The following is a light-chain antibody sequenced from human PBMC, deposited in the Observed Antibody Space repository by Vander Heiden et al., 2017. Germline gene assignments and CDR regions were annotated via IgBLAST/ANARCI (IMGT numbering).Light chain of an antibody. CDR1: SSDVGGYNY. V-gene: IGLV2-8*01. Sequence: QSALTQPPSASGSPGRSVTISCTGTSSDVGGYNYVSWFQQHPGKAPKLMIYEVSKRSSGVPDRFSGSKSGNTASLTVSGLQAEDEADYYCSSYAGSNNPYVFGTGTKVT. CDR3: SSYAGSNNPYV. CDR2: EVS. J-gene: IGLJ1*01.